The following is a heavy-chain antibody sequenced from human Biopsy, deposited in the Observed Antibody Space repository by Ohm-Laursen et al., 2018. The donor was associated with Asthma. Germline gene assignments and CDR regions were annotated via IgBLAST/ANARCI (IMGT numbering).Heavy chain of an antibody. CDR2: ISVYNGNT. Sequence: SSVKVSCKTSGYTFNSAGITWVRQAPGQGLEWMGWISVYNGNTKVAQKLQDRVTMITDTSTGTSYMDLRSLRSDDSAVYFCGLGKGGDQHTMVTLYSWGQGTLVTVSS. CDR1: GYTFNSAG. J-gene: IGHJ4*02. CDR3: GLGKGGDQHTMVTLYS. V-gene: IGHV1-18*01. D-gene: IGHD7-27*01.